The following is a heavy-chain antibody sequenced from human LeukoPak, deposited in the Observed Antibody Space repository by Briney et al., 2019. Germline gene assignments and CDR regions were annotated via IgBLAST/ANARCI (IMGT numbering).Heavy chain of an antibody. Sequence: GGSLRLSCAASGFTFSSYSMHWVRQAPGKGLEWVAVIWYDGSNKYYADSVKGRFTISRDNSKNTLYLQMNSLRAEDTAVYYCARDRYSYGSRDFDYWGQGTLVTVSS. J-gene: IGHJ4*02. D-gene: IGHD5-18*01. CDR2: IWYDGSNK. CDR3: ARDRYSYGSRDFDY. V-gene: IGHV3-33*01. CDR1: GFTFSSYS.